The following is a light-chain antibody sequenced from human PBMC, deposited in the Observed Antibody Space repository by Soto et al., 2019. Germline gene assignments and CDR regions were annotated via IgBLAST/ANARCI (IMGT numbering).Light chain of an antibody. V-gene: IGLV2-11*01. Sequence: QSVLTQPRSVSGSPGQSVTISCTGTGNDVGAYNYVSWYQQHPGRPPKLLIYGVVRWPSGVPDRFSGSKSGNTASLTISGLQAEDEADYFCCSYAGGYTDLFGTGTQLTVL. CDR1: GNDVGAYNY. J-gene: IGLJ1*01. CDR2: GVV. CDR3: CSYAGGYTDL.